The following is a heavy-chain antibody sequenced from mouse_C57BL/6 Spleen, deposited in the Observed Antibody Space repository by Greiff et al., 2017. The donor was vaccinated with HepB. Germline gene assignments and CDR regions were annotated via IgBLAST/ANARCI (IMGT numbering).Heavy chain of an antibody. CDR2: ISSGSITI. CDR3: ARGEPRYFDV. CDR1: GFTFSDYG. Sequence: EVQLVESGGGLVKPGGSLKLSCAASGFTFSDYGMHWVRQAPEKGLEWVAYISSGSITIYYADTVKGRFTITRDNAKNTMFLQMTSLRSEDTAMYYWARGEPRYFDVWGTGTTVTVSS. J-gene: IGHJ1*03. V-gene: IGHV5-17*01.